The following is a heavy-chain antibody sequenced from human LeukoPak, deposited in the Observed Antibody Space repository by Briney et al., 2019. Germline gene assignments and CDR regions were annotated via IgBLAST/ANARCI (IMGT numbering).Heavy chain of an antibody. Sequence: ASVKVSCKASGYTFTGYYMHWVRQAPGQGLEWMGWINPNSGGTNYAQKLQGRVTMTTDTSTSTAYMELRSLRSDDTAVYYCARGGGRGYYDFWSGQPAYYYGMDVWGQGTTVTVSS. CDR2: INPNSGGT. V-gene: IGHV1-2*02. D-gene: IGHD3-3*01. J-gene: IGHJ6*02. CDR1: GYTFTGYY. CDR3: ARGGGRGYYDFWSGQPAYYYGMDV.